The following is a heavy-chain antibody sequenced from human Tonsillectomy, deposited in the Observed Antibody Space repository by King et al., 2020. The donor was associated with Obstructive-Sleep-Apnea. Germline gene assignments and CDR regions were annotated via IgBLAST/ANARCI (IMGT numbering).Heavy chain of an antibody. CDR3: AGPAANTDTLDI. V-gene: IGHV3-15*01. D-gene: IGHD2-2*01. CDR1: GFTVTNAW. CDR2: ILSKTNGGTT. J-gene: IGHJ3*02. Sequence: ELQLVQSGGGVVKPGGSLRLSCAASGFTVTNAWMNWVRQAPGKGLEWVGRILSKTNGGTTDYSAPVKGRFTISRDDSKNTLYLQMNSLKTEDTAVYYCAGPAANTDTLDIWGQGTMVTVSS.